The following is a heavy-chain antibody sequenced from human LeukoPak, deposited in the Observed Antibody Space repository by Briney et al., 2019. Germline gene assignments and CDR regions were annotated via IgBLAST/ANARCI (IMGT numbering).Heavy chain of an antibody. D-gene: IGHD3-22*01. CDR3: ARTGHYDSSDYGAFDI. J-gene: IGHJ3*02. Sequence: GASVKVSCKASGYTFTSYGISWVRQAPGQGLEWMGGIIPIFGTANYAQKFQGRVTITTDESTSTAYMELSSLRSEDTAVYYCARTGHYDSSDYGAFDIWGQGTMVTVSS. CDR1: GYTFTSYG. CDR2: IIPIFGTA. V-gene: IGHV1-69*05.